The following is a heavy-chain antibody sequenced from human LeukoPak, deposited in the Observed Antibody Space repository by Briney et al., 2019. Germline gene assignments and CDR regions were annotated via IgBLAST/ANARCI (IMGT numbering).Heavy chain of an antibody. Sequence: ASVKVSCKASGYTFTSYYMHLVRQAPGQGLEWMGIINPSGGSTSYAQKFQGRVTMTRDTSTSTVYMELSSLSSEDTAVYYCARVGAVDTATRYYFDYWGQGTLVTVSS. CDR3: ARVGAVDTATRYYFDY. V-gene: IGHV1-46*01. D-gene: IGHD5-18*01. CDR1: GYTFTSYY. CDR2: INPSGGST. J-gene: IGHJ4*02.